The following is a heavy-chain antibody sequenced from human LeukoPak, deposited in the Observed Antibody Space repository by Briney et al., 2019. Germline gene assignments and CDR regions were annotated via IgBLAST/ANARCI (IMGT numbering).Heavy chain of an antibody. J-gene: IGHJ4*02. CDR1: GFTFSNAW. V-gene: IGHV3-15*01. CDR3: TTRTLSIAVAGMDYFDY. CDR2: IKSKTDGGTT. D-gene: IGHD6-19*01. Sequence: GGSLRLSCAASGFTFSNAWMSWVRQAPGKGLEWVGRIKSKTDGGTTDYAAPVKGRFTISRDDSKNTLYLQMNSLKTEDTAVYYCTTRTLSIAVAGMDYFDYWGQETLVTVSS.